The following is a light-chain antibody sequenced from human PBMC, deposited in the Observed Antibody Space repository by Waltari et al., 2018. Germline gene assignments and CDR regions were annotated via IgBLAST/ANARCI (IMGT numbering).Light chain of an antibody. Sequence: DIRMTQSPSTLSASARDRVLIPSRASQSISKWLAWYQQKPGKAPKLLIYEASTLQSGVPSRFSGTGSGTEFTLTISSLQPDDFATYYCQQYNSYSLLTFGGGTKVEIK. CDR3: QQYNSYSLLT. J-gene: IGKJ4*01. CDR2: EAS. CDR1: QSISKW. V-gene: IGKV1-5*03.